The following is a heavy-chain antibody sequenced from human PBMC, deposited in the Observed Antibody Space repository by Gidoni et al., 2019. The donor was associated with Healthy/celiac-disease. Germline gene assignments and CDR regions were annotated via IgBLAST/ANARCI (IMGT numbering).Heavy chain of an antibody. Sequence: QLQLQESGPGLVKPSATLSLTCTVSGRSIRSSSYYWGWFRQPPGTGLEWIGSIYYSGGTYYNPSLKSRVTISVDTAKNQVYLKLSPVTAADTAVYYCARHYVGILGGNWFDPWGQGTLVTISS. D-gene: IGHD1-26*01. CDR2: IYYSGGT. J-gene: IGHJ5*02. CDR3: ARHYVGILGGNWFDP. CDR1: GRSIRSSSYY. V-gene: IGHV4-39*01.